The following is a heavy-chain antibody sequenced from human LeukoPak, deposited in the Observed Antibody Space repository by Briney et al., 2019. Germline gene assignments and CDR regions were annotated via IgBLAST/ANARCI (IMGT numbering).Heavy chain of an antibody. CDR3: AKYHFTSTMVTGAFDI. Sequence: PGGSLRLSCAVSGFTFSSYAMNWVRQPPGKGLEWVSAIDNSGGSTYYAASVKGRFTISRDNSKNTLYLQMNSLRAEDTAVYYCAKYHFTSTMVTGAFDIWGQGTMVTVSS. CDR2: IDNSGGST. V-gene: IGHV3-23*01. J-gene: IGHJ3*02. CDR1: GFTFSSYA. D-gene: IGHD3-10*01.